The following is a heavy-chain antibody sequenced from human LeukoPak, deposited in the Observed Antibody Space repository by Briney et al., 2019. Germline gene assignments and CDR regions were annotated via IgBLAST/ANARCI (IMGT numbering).Heavy chain of an antibody. CDR1: GLIFDVYA. D-gene: IGHD3-22*01. V-gene: IGHV3-23*01. Sequence: PGGSLRLSCAAPGLIFDVYAMNWVRQAPGKGLKWVSGISGSGGNTYYVDSVKGRFTISRDNSKNTLYLQMNSLRVEDTAVYYCARDTPYDSSGYPFEYWGQGTLVTVSS. CDR2: ISGSGGNT. CDR3: ARDTPYDSSGYPFEY. J-gene: IGHJ4*02.